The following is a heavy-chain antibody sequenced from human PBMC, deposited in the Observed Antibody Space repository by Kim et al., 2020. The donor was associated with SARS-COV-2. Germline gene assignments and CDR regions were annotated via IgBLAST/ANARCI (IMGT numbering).Heavy chain of an antibody. J-gene: IGHJ6*01. CDR1: GGSFSGYY. CDR3: ARGTNMVRGVMLYYYYGM. Sequence: SETLSLTCAVYGGSFSGYYWSWIRQPPGKGLEWIGEINHSGSTNYNPSLKSRVTISVDTSKNQFSLKLSSVTAADTAVYYCARGTNMVRGVMLYYYYGM. CDR2: INHSGST. V-gene: IGHV4-34*01. D-gene: IGHD3-10*01.